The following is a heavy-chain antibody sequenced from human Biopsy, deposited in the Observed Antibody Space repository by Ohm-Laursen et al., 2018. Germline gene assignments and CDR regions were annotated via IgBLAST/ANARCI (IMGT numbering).Heavy chain of an antibody. CDR2: ISPYNGNG. CDR1: GYTFPNFD. V-gene: IGHV1-18*01. D-gene: IGHD3-22*01. Sequence: GASVKVSCKTSGYTFPNFDISWVRQAPGRGLEWMGWISPYNGNGDYEKNFHGRVTLTADTSTSTVYMELRSLRSGDTAVYYCATSHYFESTGYAFDFWGQGTMVSVSS. J-gene: IGHJ3*01. CDR3: ATSHYFESTGYAFDF.